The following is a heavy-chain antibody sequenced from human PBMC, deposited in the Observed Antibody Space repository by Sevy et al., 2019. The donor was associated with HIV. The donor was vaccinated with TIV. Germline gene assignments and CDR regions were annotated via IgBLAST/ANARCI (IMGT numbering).Heavy chain of an antibody. Sequence: GGSLRLSCAASGFTFSSYSMNWVRQAPGKGLEWVSYISSSSSTIYYADSVKGRFTISRDNAKNSLYLQMNSLRDEDTAVYYCARDSSRLVGVVTAMDYWGQGTLVTVSS. CDR2: ISSSSSTI. J-gene: IGHJ4*02. CDR1: GFTFSSYS. CDR3: ARDSSRLVGVVTAMDY. V-gene: IGHV3-48*02. D-gene: IGHD2-21*02.